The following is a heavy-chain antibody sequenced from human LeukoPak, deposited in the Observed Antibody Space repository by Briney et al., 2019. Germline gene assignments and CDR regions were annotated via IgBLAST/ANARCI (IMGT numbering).Heavy chain of an antibody. CDR1: GYTFSSYW. D-gene: IGHD3-22*01. J-gene: IGHJ3*02. CDR3: AVASGYYSSGGTDAFDI. V-gene: IGHV5-51*01. CDR2: IYPGDSDT. Sequence: GESLKISCKGSGYTFSSYWIGWVRQMPGKGLEWMGIIYPGDSDTRYSPSFQGQVTISADKSISTAYLQWSSLKASDTAMYYCAVASGYYSSGGTDAFDIWGQGTMVTVSS.